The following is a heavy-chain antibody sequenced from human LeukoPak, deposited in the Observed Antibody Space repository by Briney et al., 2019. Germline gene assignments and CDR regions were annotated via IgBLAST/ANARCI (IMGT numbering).Heavy chain of an antibody. CDR1: GFTFSNYA. CDR2: ISIDGSVG. V-gene: IGHV3-30*14. Sequence: GRTLRLSCAASGFTFSNYAMHWVRHGPGTGLELVSLISIDGSVGKSSASVKGRLTISRDNSKNTLYLQMNSLRAEDTAVYYCARGEPHSELRSDWGQGTLVTVSS. J-gene: IGHJ4*02. CDR3: ARGEPHSELRSD. D-gene: IGHD1-7*01.